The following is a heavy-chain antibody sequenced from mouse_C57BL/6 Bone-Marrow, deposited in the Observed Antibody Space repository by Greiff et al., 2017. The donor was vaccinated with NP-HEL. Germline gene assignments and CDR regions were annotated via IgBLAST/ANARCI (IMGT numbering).Heavy chain of an antibody. J-gene: IGHJ4*01. CDR1: GYTFTSYW. CDR2: IYPGSGST. V-gene: IGHV1-55*01. CDR3: ARTPTTVHYAMDY. Sequence: QVQLQQPGAELVKPGASVKMSCKASGYTFTSYWINWVKQRPGQGLEWIGDIYPGSGSTNYNEKFKSKATLTVDKSSSTAYMQLSSLTSEDSAVYYCARTPTTVHYAMDYWGQGTSVTVSS. D-gene: IGHD1-1*01.